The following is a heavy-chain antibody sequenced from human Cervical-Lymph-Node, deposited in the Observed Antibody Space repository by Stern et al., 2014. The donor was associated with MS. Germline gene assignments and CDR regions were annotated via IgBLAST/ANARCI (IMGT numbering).Heavy chain of an antibody. D-gene: IGHD2-15*01. CDR1: GYTFPNYG. V-gene: IGHV1-18*01. CDR2: ISTYTGDT. CDR3: ARDVVIVVALHNWFDP. J-gene: IGHJ5*02. Sequence: VQLVESGAEVKKPGASVKVSCKASGYTFPNYGISWVRQAPGQGLEWMGWISTYTGDTHYAQKFQGRVTMTTDPSTTTAYMELRSLRSDDTAVYYCARDVVIVVALHNWFDPGGQGTLVTVSS.